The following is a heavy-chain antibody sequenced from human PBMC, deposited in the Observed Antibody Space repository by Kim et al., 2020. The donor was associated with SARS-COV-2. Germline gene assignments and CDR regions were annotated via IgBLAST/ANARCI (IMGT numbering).Heavy chain of an antibody. CDR1: GFTFSDYG. J-gene: IGHJ4*02. CDR2: ISGSDNKT. Sequence: GGSLRLSCAGSGFTFSDYGISWVRQAPGKGLEWVSFISGSDNKTKYADSVKGRFTISRDNSKNTLYLQMSRLRAEDTAIYFCASEYSSGWAVPWGYGGQGTRVTVAS. D-gene: IGHD6-19*01. CDR3: ASEYSSGWAVPWGY. V-gene: IGHV3-23*01.